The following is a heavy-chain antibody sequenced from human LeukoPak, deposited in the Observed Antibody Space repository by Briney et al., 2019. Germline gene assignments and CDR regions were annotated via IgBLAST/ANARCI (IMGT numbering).Heavy chain of an antibody. J-gene: IGHJ4*02. V-gene: IGHV3-49*04. Sequence: GGSLRLSCTASVFTFGDYAMSWVRQAPGKGREWVGFIRSKAYGGTTEYAASVKGRFTISRDDSKGIAYLQMNSLKTEDTAVYYCTREGYYYDSSGYYFYFDYWGQGTLVTVSS. CDR3: TREGYYYDSSGYYFYFDY. D-gene: IGHD3-22*01. CDR1: VFTFGDYA. CDR2: IRSKAYGGTT.